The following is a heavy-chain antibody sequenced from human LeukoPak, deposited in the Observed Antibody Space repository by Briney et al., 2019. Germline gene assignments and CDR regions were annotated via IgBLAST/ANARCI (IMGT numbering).Heavy chain of an antibody. J-gene: IGHJ4*02. D-gene: IGHD4/OR15-4a*01. CDR1: GFFFSSYV. CDR3: AKPLNC. V-gene: IGHV3-23*01. CDR2: ISGGGYRP. Sequence: GGSLRLSCAASGFFFSSYVMTWVRQVPGKGLEWVSSISGGGYRPSYADSVKGRYTIYRDDSNSTLYLQLNSLRAEDTAVYYCAKPLNCWGQGTLVTVSS.